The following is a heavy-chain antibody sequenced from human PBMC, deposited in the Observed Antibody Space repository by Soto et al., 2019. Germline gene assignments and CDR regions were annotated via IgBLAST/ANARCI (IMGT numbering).Heavy chain of an antibody. D-gene: IGHD2-2*01. CDR1: GFTFSGSA. V-gene: IGHV3-73*01. Sequence: LRLSCAASGFTFSGSAMHWVRQASGTGLEWVGRIRSKANSYATAYAASVKGRFTISRDDSKNTAYLQMNSLKTEDTAVYYCTRSTESYEEPIVVVPAAMKTTTNWFDPWGQGTLVTVSS. CDR3: TRSTESYEEPIVVVPAAMKTTTNWFDP. J-gene: IGHJ5*02. CDR2: IRSKANSYAT.